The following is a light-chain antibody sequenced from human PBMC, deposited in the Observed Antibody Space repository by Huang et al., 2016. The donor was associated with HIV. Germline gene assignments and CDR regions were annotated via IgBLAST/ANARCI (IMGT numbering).Light chain of an antibody. Sequence: DIVMTQSPLSLPVTPGDPASISCRSSQSLLHSNGYNYLDWYLEKPGQSPQHLIYLGSNRASGVPDRFSGSGSGTDFTLKISRVEAEDVGVYYCMQALQTPFTFGPGTKVDIK. CDR1: QSLLHSNGYNY. CDR2: LGS. CDR3: MQALQTPFT. J-gene: IGKJ3*01. V-gene: IGKV2-28*01.